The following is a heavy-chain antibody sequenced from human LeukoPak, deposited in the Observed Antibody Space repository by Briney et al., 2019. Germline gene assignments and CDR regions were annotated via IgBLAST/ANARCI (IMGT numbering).Heavy chain of an antibody. D-gene: IGHD6-13*01. CDR2: IYHSGST. J-gene: IGHJ6*03. CDR3: AREGAAAGISVLEYYYYYYYMDV. Sequence: SQTLSLTCTVSGGSISSGGYYWSWIRQPPGKGLEWIGYIYHSGSTYYNPSLKSRVTISVDRSKNQFSLKLSSVTAADTAVYYCAREGAAAGISVLEYYYYYYYMDVWGKGTTVTVSS. V-gene: IGHV4-30-2*01. CDR1: GGSISSGGYY.